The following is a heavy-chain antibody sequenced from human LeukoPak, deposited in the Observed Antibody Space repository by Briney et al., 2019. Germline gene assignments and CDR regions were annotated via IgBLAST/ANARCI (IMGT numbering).Heavy chain of an antibody. CDR1: GGSISSSNW. J-gene: IGHJ5*02. V-gene: IGHV4-4*02. CDR2: IFYSGST. CDR3: ARGGIMFDP. D-gene: IGHD1-26*01. Sequence: TSGTLSLTCAVSGGSISSSNWWSWVRQPPEKGLEWIGYIFYSGSTNYNPSLKSRVTISVDTSKNQFSLKLSSVTAADTAVYYCARGGIMFDPWGQGTLVTVSS.